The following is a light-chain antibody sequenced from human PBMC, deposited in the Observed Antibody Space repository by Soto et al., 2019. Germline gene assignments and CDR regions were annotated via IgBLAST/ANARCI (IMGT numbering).Light chain of an antibody. CDR2: EVN. CDR3: SSYVGSSNL. CDR1: SSDVGGYNY. J-gene: IGLJ1*01. Sequence: QSALTQPPSASGSPGQSVAISCTGTSSDVGGYNYVSWYQQHPGKAPKLMIYEVNKRPSGVPDRFSGSKSGNTASLTVSGLQAEDEADYYCSSYVGSSNLFGIGTKATV. V-gene: IGLV2-8*01.